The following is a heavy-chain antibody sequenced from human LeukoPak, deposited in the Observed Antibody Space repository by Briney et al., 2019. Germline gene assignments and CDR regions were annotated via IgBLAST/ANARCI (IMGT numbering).Heavy chain of an antibody. J-gene: IGHJ4*02. CDR1: GYTFTNYA. Sequence: ASVKVSCKASGYTFTNYAMNWVRQAPGQGLEWMGWIHPSTGNPTYAKGFTGRFVFSLDTSVSTTYLQISSLKAEDTAVYYCARAYQRLGDLSLPDYWGQGTLVTVSS. D-gene: IGHD3-16*02. V-gene: IGHV7-4-1*02. CDR3: ARAYQRLGDLSLPDY. CDR2: IHPSTGNP.